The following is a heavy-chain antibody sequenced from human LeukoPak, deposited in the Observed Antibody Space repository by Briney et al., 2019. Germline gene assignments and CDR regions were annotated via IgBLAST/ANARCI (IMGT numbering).Heavy chain of an antibody. V-gene: IGHV4-59*08. D-gene: IGHD3-10*01. Sequence: SETLSLTCTVSGGSISSYYWSWIRQPPGKGLEWIGYIYYSGSTNYNPSLKSRVTISVDTSKNQFSLKLSSVTAADTAVYYCAGHGGEIKYGSDNWFDPWGQGTLVTVSS. CDR3: AGHGGEIKYGSDNWFDP. CDR1: GGSISSYY. CDR2: IYYSGST. J-gene: IGHJ5*02.